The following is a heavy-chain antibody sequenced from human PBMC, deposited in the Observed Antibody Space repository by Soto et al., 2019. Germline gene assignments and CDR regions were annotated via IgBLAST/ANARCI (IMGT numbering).Heavy chain of an antibody. CDR2: MYSSGSV. D-gene: IGHD2-15*01. CDR1: GGSITPFK. Sequence: QVQLQESGPGLVKPSETLSLTCTVSGGSITPFKWSWIRQSPGKGLEWIGYMYSSGSVNYNPSLKRRVTISMDTSKNQYSLNLISATAADTAVYYCAREWSAFDYWGQGILVTVSS. CDR3: AREWSAFDY. V-gene: IGHV4-59*01. J-gene: IGHJ4*02.